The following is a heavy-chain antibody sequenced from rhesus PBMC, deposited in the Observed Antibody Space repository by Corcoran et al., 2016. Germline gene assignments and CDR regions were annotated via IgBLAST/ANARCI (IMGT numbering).Heavy chain of an antibody. CDR1: GGSISGSY. CDR2: IGGSGGST. D-gene: IGHD4-23*01. V-gene: IGHV4S5*01. CDR3: ARNEYRHYGLDF. J-gene: IGHJ6*01. Sequence: QVQLQESGPGLVKPSETMSLTCAVSGGSISGSYWNWFRHPPGKGLEGVGYIGGSGGSTYYNPSLKSRVTISTDTSKNQFSLKLTSVTAADTGVYYCARNEYRHYGLDFWGQGVVVPVSS.